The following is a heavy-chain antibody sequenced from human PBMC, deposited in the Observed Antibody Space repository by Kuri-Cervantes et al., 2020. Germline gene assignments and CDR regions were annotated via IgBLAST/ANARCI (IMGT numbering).Heavy chain of an antibody. CDR2: ISGSGGST. D-gene: IGHD3-10*01. CDR3: AKDVDCYGSGSYYNRWFDR. Sequence: LTVSSYAMCSVRQAPGKGLEWISAISGSGGSTYYADSVKGRFTISRDNFKNTLYLQMNSLRAEDAAVYYGAKDVDCYGSGSYYNRWFDRWVQGTLVTVSS. V-gene: IGHV3-23*01. J-gene: IGHJ5*02. CDR1: LTVSSYA.